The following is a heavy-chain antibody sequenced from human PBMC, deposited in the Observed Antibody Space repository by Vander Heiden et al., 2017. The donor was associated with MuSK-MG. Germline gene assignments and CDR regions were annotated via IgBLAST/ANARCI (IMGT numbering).Heavy chain of an antibody. J-gene: IGHJ6*03. D-gene: IGHD2-8*01. Sequence: QVQLQESGPGLGKPSETLALTCPVSGGPISSYYWSWSRQPPGKGLEWIGYIYYSGSTNYNPSLKPRVTIALDTSKNQFSPKLSPLTPVDTAVHYCQRGGEPYCGSWIVHYPRGYKDVW. CDR3: QRGGEPYCGSWIVHYPRGYKDV. CDR2: IYYSGST. V-gene: IGHV4-59*01. CDR1: GGPISSYY.